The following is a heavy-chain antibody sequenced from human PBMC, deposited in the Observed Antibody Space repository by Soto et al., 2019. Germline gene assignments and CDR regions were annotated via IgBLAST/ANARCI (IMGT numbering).Heavy chain of an antibody. D-gene: IGHD6-13*01. J-gene: IGHJ6*04. CDR1: GYSFTSYW. Sequence: GGSLQISCKGSGYSFTSYWISCVRQMPGKGLEWIGMIDPSDSYTNYSPSFQGHVTISADKSISTAYLQWRSLKASDTAMYYCARLAGDGSSSYYSYGMEVWGEGTTVTVSS. V-gene: IGHV5-10-1*01. CDR3: ARLAGDGSSSYYSYGMEV. CDR2: IDPSDSYT.